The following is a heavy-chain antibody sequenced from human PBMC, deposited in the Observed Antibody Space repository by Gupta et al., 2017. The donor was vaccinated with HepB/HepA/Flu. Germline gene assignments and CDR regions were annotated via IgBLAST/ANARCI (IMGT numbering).Heavy chain of an antibody. CDR1: AFPVSGNY. Sequence: DVQLVESGGCLVQPDGSLRLSCAASAFPVSGNYITSVRQAPGKGLEWVAGIYSGGVTYHVDSVRGRFIISRDKSKNTIFLQMNTLRAEDTALYYCARDNIDYFYGMDVWGQGTTVTVSS. CDR2: IYSGGVT. J-gene: IGHJ6*02. V-gene: IGHV3-66*01. CDR3: ARDNIDYFYGMDV.